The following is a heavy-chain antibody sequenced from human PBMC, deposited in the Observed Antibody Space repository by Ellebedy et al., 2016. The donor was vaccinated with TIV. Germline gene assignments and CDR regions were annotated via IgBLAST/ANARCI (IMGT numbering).Heavy chain of an antibody. V-gene: IGHV4-61*01. CDR2: RYYIGTT. Sequence: SETLSLTCKVSGGSVSSGSHYWNWIRQPPGKGLEWIGYRYYIGTTNYNPSLKSRVTISEDTSKNQFSLRLSSVTAADTAVYYCAGGSYTPYGMDVWGQGTTVTISS. CDR3: AGGSYTPYGMDV. D-gene: IGHD1-26*01. CDR1: GGSVSSGSHY. J-gene: IGHJ6*02.